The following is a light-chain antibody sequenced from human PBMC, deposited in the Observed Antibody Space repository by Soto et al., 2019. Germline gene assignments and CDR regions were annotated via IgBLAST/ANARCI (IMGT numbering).Light chain of an antibody. Sequence: QSALTQPASVSGSPGQSITISCTGTSSDVGSYNLVSWYQQHPGKAPKLMIYEVSKRPSGVSNRFSGSKSGNTASLTISGIQAEDEADYYCCSYAGSSTLVFGGGTTLTVL. CDR3: CSYAGSSTLV. CDR1: SSDVGSYNL. V-gene: IGLV2-23*02. CDR2: EVS. J-gene: IGLJ2*01.